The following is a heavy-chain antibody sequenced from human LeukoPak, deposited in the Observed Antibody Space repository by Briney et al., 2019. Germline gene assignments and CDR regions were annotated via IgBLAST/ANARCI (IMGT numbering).Heavy chain of an antibody. CDR1: GYSISSCYY. V-gene: IGHV4-38-2*01. D-gene: IGHD4-11*01. Sequence: SETLSLTCAVSGYSISSCYYWWWLRPPPREGLGWVGIIYRSRSTYYNPSLKSLITISVDTSKIQFSLNLSSVTAADTAVYYCARGSYSPFDYWGQGTLVTVSS. J-gene: IGHJ4*02. CDR2: IYRSRST. CDR3: ARGSYSPFDY.